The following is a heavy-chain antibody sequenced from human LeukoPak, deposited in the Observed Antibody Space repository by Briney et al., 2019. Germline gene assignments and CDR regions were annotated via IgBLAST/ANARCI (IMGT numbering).Heavy chain of an antibody. J-gene: IGHJ4*02. Sequence: GGSLRLPCVGSGFRFDDYGMHWVRQAPGKGLEWVAGISWNSVTIEYGDSVKGRFTISRENARNSLFLQMNSLTVEDTALYYCAKSGPDTTMLHGFDKWGQGTLVAVSS. CDR2: ISWNSVTI. CDR1: GFRFDDYG. CDR3: AKSGPDTTMLHGFDK. V-gene: IGHV3-9*01. D-gene: IGHD5-18*01.